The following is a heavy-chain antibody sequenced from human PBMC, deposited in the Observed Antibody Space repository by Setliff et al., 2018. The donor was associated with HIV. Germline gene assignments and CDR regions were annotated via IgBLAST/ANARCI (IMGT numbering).Heavy chain of an antibody. CDR2: VHSSGST. CDR1: GDSVSGYY. Sequence: SETLSLTCAVSGDSVSGYYWSWIRQSAGRGLEWIGRVHSSGSTNYNPSLKSRVTMSVDTSKNQFSLKLSSVTAADTAVYYCARVLSSGSYYKYYYYMDVWGKGTTVTVSS. J-gene: IGHJ6*03. V-gene: IGHV4-59*10. CDR3: ARVLSSGSYYKYYYYMDV. D-gene: IGHD3-10*01.